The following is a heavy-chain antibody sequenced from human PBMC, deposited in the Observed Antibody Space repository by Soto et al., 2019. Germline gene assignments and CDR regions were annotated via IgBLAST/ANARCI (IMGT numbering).Heavy chain of an antibody. J-gene: IGHJ6*02. CDR2: IYTSGST. D-gene: IGHD2-2*01. CDR3: ARVTYLYGMDV. Sequence: SETLSRTGTGSGGSISSYYWSWIRQPAGKGLEWIGRIYTSGSTNYNPSLKSRVTMSVDTSKNQFSLKLSSVTAADTAVYYCARVTYLYGMDVWGQGTMVTVSS. CDR1: GGSISSYY. V-gene: IGHV4-4*07.